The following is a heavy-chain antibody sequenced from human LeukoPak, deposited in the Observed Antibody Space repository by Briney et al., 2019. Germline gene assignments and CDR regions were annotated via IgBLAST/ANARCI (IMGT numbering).Heavy chain of an antibody. CDR2: ISGSSSYI. D-gene: IGHD6-19*01. J-gene: IGHJ5*02. CDR3: ARAPPSQFSNWFDP. Sequence: GGSLRLSCAVSGFTFSSYSMNWVRQAPGKGLEWVSSISGSSSYIYYADSVKGRFTISRHNAKNSLYLQMNSLRAEDTAVYYCARAPPSQFSNWFDPWGQGTLVTVSS. CDR1: GFTFSSYS. V-gene: IGHV3-21*01.